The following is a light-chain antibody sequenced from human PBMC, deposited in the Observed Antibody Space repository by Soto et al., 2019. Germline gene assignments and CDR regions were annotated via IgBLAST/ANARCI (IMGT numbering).Light chain of an antibody. V-gene: IGKV3-20*01. J-gene: IGKJ3*01. CDR3: QLYGNSFT. Sequence: EIVLTQSPGTLSLSPGERVTLSCRTSQTISSSYLAWYQQKPGQAPRLLIYGASSRATGIPDRFSGSESGTDFTLTISSLEPEDIAVYYSQLYGNSFTFGPGTKVDIK. CDR2: GAS. CDR1: QTISSSY.